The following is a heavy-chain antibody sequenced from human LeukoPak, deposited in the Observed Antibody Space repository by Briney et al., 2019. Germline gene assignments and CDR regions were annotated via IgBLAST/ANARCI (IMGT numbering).Heavy chain of an antibody. CDR2: INPSGGST. V-gene: IGHV1-46*01. CDR1: GYTLTSYY. D-gene: IGHD3-22*01. J-gene: IGHJ4*02. Sequence: ASVKVSCKASGYTLTSYYMHWVRQAPGQGLEWMGIINPSGGSTSYAQKFQGRVTMTRDMSTSTVYMELSSLRSEDTAVYYCARYDSSGYYNDYWGQGALVTVSS. CDR3: ARYDSSGYYNDY.